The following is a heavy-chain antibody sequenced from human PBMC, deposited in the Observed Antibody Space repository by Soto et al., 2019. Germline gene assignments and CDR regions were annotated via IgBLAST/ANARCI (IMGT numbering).Heavy chain of an antibody. CDR3: ARNMIPLADY. D-gene: IGHD3-16*01. J-gene: IGHJ4*02. V-gene: IGHV3-48*03. CDR2: ISSSGSTI. Sequence: GGSLRLSCAASGFTFSSYEMSWVRQAPGKGLEWVSYISSSGSTIYYADSVKGRFTISRDNAKNSLYLQMNSLRAEDTAVYYCARNMIPLADYWGQGTLVTVYS. CDR1: GFTFSSYE.